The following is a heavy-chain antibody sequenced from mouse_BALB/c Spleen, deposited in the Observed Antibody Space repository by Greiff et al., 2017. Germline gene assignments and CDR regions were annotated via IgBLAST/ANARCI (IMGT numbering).Heavy chain of an antibody. Sequence: VQLQESGAELARPGASVKMSCKASGYTFTSYTMHWVKQRPGQGLEWIGYINPSSGYTNYNQKFKDKATLTADKSSSTAYMQLSSLTSEDSAVYYCASGGLPYYAMDYWGQGTSVTVSS. CDR1: GYTFTSYT. J-gene: IGHJ4*01. CDR3: ASGGLPYYAMDY. D-gene: IGHD2-4*01. V-gene: IGHV1-4*01. CDR2: INPSSGYT.